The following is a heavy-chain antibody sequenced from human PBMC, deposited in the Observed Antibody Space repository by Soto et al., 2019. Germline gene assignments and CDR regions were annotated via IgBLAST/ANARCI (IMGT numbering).Heavy chain of an antibody. CDR3: ARCRLTEPGSAVRFDP. CDR1: TGSLSGYY. V-gene: IGHV4-34*01. Sequence: QVQLQQWGAGLLKPSETLALTCGVNTGSLSGYYWSWIRQPPGKGLEWIGETNPSGSTRYMPSLKSRVTIAVDTSKNQFSLKLNSVTAADTAVYYCARCRLTEPGSAVRFDPWGQGTLVTVSS. J-gene: IGHJ5*02. D-gene: IGHD3-10*01. CDR2: TNPSGST.